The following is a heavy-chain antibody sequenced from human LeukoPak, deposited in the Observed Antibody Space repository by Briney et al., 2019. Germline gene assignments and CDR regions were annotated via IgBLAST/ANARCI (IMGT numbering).Heavy chain of an antibody. J-gene: IGHJ4*02. CDR3: AKSRDIVVVVAATNYDY. V-gene: IGHV3-23*01. CDR1: GFTFSSYA. Sequence: GGSLRLSCAASGFTFSSYAMSWVRQAPGKGLEGVSAISGSGGSTYYADSVKGRFTISRDNSKNTLYLQMNSLRAEDTAVYYCAKSRDIVVVVAATNYDYWGQGTLVTVSS. D-gene: IGHD2-15*01. CDR2: ISGSGGST.